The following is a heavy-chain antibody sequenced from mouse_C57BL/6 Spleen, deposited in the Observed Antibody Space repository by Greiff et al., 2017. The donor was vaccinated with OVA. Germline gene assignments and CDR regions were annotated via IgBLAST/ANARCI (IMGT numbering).Heavy chain of an antibody. CDR1: GYTFTDHN. D-gene: IGHD4-1*01. Sequence: EVKLQESGPELVKPGASVKIPCKASGYTFTDHNMDWVKQSHGKSLEWIGDINPNNGGTIYNQKFKGKATLTVDKSSSTAYMELRSLTSEDTAVYYCARSNWGAWFAYWGQGTLVTVSA. CDR3: ARSNWGAWFAY. V-gene: IGHV1-18*01. J-gene: IGHJ3*01. CDR2: INPNNGGT.